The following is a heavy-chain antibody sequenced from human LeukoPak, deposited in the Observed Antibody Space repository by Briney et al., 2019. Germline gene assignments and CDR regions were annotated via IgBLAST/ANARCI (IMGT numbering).Heavy chain of an antibody. V-gene: IGHV3-21*01. J-gene: IGHJ4*02. CDR2: ISSGSSYI. D-gene: IGHD6-19*01. CDR3: ARDGPQWLAVDY. CDR1: GFTFSSYS. Sequence: GGSLRLSCAASGFTFSSYSMNWVRQAPGKGLEWVSSISSGSSYIYYADSVRGRFTISRDNAKNSLYLQMNSLRAEDTAVYYCARDGPQWLAVDYWGQGTLVTVSS.